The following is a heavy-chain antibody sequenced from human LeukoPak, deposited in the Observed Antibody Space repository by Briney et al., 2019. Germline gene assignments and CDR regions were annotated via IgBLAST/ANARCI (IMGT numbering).Heavy chain of an antibody. V-gene: IGHV1-2*02. CDR1: GYTFTDFY. Sequence: GASVKVSCKASGYTFTDFYMHWVRQAPGQGLEWMGWINPKNGDTRYVQKFQGRVTMTRDTSMSTSYMEVSRLTSDDTAVYYCAREAGDNAYDIWGQGTVVTVSS. CDR3: AREAGDNAYDI. D-gene: IGHD2-21*01. J-gene: IGHJ3*02. CDR2: INPKNGDT.